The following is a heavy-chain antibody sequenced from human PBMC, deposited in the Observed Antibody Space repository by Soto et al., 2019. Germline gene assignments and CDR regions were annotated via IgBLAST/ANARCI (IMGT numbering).Heavy chain of an antibody. J-gene: IGHJ6*02. CDR2: ISAYNGNT. V-gene: IGHV1-18*04. CDR3: ARDRRIAARRTYYYYYGMDV. D-gene: IGHD6-6*01. Sequence: QVQLVQSGAEVKKPGASVKVSCKASGYTFTSYGISWVRQAPGQGLEWMGWISAYNGNTNYAQKLQGRVTMTTDTSTSTAYMELRSLRSDDTAVYYCARDRRIAARRTYYYYYGMDVWGQGTTVTVSS. CDR1: GYTFTSYG.